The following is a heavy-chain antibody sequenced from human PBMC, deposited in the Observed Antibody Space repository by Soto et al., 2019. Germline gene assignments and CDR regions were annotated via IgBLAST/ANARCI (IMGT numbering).Heavy chain of an antibody. V-gene: IGHV1-69*06. CDR3: ARAPANYDFWSGYPFNY. CDR2: IIPIFGTA. J-gene: IGHJ4*02. D-gene: IGHD3-3*01. Sequence: QVQLVQSVAEVKKPGSSVKVSCKASGGTFSSYAISWVRQAPGQGLEWMGGIIPIFGTANYAQKFQGRVTITADKSTSTAYMELSSLRSEDTAVYYCARAPANYDFWSGYPFNYWGQGTLVTVSS. CDR1: GGTFSSYA.